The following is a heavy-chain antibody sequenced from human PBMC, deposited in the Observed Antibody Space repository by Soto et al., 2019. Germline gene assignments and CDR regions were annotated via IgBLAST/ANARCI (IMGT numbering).Heavy chain of an antibody. Sequence: PSETLSLACTFSRGYITTGAHDWGWIRQYPGKGLEWIGHIYDSGNMYFYNPSLKSRVTISADTSRNQFSLRLSSLTAADTAVYYCARVDHRGYFSVLTDFWGQGILVTVSS. CDR1: RGYITTGAHD. CDR2: IYDSGNM. D-gene: IGHD3-10*02. J-gene: IGHJ4*02. V-gene: IGHV4-31*03. CDR3: ARVDHRGYFSVLTDF.